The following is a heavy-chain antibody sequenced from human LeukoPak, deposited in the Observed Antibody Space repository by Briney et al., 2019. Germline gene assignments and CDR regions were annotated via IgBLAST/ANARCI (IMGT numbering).Heavy chain of an antibody. J-gene: IGHJ4*02. CDR3: AREVVRGVIRIGFDY. V-gene: IGHV3-7*01. Sequence: GGSLRLSCIASGFTFSNDWLSWVRQAPGKGLEWLANIKQDGSEKSYVDSVKGRFTISRDNAKNSLYLQMNSLRAEDTAVYYCAREVVRGVIRIGFDYWGQGTLVTVSS. D-gene: IGHD3-10*01. CDR1: GFTFSNDW. CDR2: IKQDGSEK.